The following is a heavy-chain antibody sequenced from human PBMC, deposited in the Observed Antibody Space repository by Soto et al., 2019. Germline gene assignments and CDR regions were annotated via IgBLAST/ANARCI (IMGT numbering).Heavy chain of an antibody. CDR3: ARSTPGNPFDI. V-gene: IGHV3-21*01. D-gene: IGHD3-10*01. J-gene: IGHJ3*02. Sequence: GGSLRLSCAASGFTFTTYTMNWVRQAPGKGLEWVSSISAGGRSIYYTDSLKGRSTVSRDNSKNSLYLQMNSLRADDTAVYYCARSTPGNPFDIWGQGTMVTVS. CDR2: ISAGGRSI. CDR1: GFTFTTYT.